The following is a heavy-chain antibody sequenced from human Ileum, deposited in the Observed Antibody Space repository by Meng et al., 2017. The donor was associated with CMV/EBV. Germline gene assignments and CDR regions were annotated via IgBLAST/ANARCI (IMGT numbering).Heavy chain of an antibody. Sequence: EVQLLESGGGLVQPGGSLRLSCGGYGFTFSSYGMSWVRQAPGKGLEWVSGISGSGNNIYYADSVKGRFTISRDNSKNTLYLQMNSLRAEDTATYYCAYIGAWGWYFDFWGRGTLVTVSS. D-gene: IGHD7-27*01. CDR3: AYIGAWGWYFDF. V-gene: IGHV3-23*01. J-gene: IGHJ2*01. CDR1: GFTFSSYG. CDR2: ISGSGNNI.